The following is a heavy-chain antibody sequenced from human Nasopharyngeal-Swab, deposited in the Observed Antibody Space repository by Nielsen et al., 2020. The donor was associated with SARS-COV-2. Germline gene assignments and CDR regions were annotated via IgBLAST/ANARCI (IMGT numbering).Heavy chain of an antibody. J-gene: IGHJ6*03. CDR2: INPTGGRP. CDR3: ARSGRITIFGVFINYYYYMDV. Sequence: WVRQAHGQGLEWMGIINPTGGRPSYAHKFQGRVPMTRDTSTSTVYMELSSLRSEDTAVYYCARSGRITIFGVFINYYYYMDVWGKGTTVTVSS. V-gene: IGHV1-46*01. D-gene: IGHD3-3*01.